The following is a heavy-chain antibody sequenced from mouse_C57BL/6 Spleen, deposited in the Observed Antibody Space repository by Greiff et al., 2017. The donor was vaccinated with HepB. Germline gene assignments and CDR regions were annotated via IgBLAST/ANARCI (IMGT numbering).Heavy chain of an antibody. CDR3: ARSVSNYGGYYFDY. CDR2: INPSTGGT. CDR1: GYSFTGYY. J-gene: IGHJ2*01. V-gene: IGHV1-42*01. D-gene: IGHD2-5*01. Sequence: EVQLQQSGPELVKPGASVKISCKASGYSFTGYYMNWVKQSPEKSLEWIGEINPSTGGTTYNQKFKAKATLTVDKSSSTAYMQLKSLTSEDSAVYYCARSVSNYGGYYFDYWGQGTTLTVSS.